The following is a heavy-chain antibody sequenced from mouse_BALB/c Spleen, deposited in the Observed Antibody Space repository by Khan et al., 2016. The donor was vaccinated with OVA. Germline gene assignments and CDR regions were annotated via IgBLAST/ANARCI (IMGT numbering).Heavy chain of an antibody. J-gene: IGHJ3*01. CDR2: IFPYNDGT. CDR1: GFTFTSYV. Sequence: VQLQQSGPELVKPGASVKMSCKASGFTFTSYVFHWVKQKPGQGLLCIGNIFPYNDGTEYNQNFKGKATLTSDKSYSTAYMQLTGLTSADSAIYYCARGGFGSFAYWGQGHLV. V-gene: IGHV1S136*01. D-gene: IGHD2-2*01. CDR3: ARGGFGSFAY.